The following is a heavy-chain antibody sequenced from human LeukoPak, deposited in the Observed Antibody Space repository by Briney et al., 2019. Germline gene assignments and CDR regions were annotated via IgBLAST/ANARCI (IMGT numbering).Heavy chain of an antibody. J-gene: IGHJ4*02. D-gene: IGHD6-13*01. CDR3: ARYIVEDGTFDY. CDR2: IYYSGST. CDR1: GGSLNNYY. V-gene: IGHV4-59*08. Sequence: PSETLSLTCTVSGGSLNNYYWSWIRQPPGKGLEWIGYIYYSGSTNYNPSLKSRVTISVDTSKNQFSLKLSSVTAADTAVYYCARYIVEDGTFDYWGQGTLVTVSS.